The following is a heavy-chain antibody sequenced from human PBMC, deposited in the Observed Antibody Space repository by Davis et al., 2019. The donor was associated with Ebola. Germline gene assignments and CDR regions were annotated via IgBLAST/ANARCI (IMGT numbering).Heavy chain of an antibody. CDR1: GFTFSSYA. CDR3: AKDSSSFRPYGMDV. CDR2: IKQDGSEK. J-gene: IGHJ6*02. Sequence: GESLKISCAASGFTFSSYAMSWVRQAPGKGLEWVANIKQDGSEKYYVDSVKGRFTISRDNAKHSLYLQMNSLRAEDTAVYYCAKDSSSFRPYGMDVWGQGTTVTVSS. D-gene: IGHD6-13*01. V-gene: IGHV3-7*03.